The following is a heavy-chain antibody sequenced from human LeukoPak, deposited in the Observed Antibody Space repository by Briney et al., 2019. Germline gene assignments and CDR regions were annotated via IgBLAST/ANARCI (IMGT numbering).Heavy chain of an antibody. CDR2: IYYSGST. D-gene: IGHD1-26*01. CDR1: GGSISSGGYY. CDR3: ARDMGSGSYLLDAFDI. Sequence: SETLSLTCTVSGGSISSGGYYWSWIRQHPGKGLEWIGYIYYSGSTNYNPSLKSRVTTSVDTSKNQFSLKLSSVTAADTAVYFCARDMGSGSYLLDAFDIWGQGTMVTVSS. V-gene: IGHV4-61*08. J-gene: IGHJ3*02.